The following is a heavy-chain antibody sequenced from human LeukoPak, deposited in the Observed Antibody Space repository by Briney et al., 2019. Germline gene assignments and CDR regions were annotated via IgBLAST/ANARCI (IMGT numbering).Heavy chain of an antibody. J-gene: IGHJ6*03. V-gene: IGHV1-69*05. D-gene: IGHD4-11*01. CDR1: GGTFSSYA. CDR2: IIPIFGTA. CDR3: AIHDYSNYDKYYYYYYYMDV. Sequence: SVKVSCKASGGTFSSYAISWVRQAPGQGLEWMGGIIPIFGTADYAQKFQGRVTITTDESTSTAYMELSSLRSEDTAVYYCAIHDYSNYDKYYYYYYYMDVWGKGTTVTVSS.